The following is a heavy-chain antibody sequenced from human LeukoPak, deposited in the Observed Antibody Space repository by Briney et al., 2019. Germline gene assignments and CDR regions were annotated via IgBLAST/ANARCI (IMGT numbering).Heavy chain of an antibody. CDR2: ITNSGGTT. CDR1: GFTFSTYA. V-gene: IGHV3-23*01. J-gene: IGHJ4*02. Sequence: GGSLRLSCAASGFTFSTYAMTWVRQAPGKGLEWVSGITNSGGTTYYAESVKGRFTISRDNSKNTLYLQMNSLRPEDTAVYYCAKGVHSTSLGFDYWGQGTLVTVSS. D-gene: IGHD2-2*01. CDR3: AKGVHSTSLGFDY.